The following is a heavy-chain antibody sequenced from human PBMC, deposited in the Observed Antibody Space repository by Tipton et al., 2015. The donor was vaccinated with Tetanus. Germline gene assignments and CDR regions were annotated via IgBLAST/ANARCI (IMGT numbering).Heavy chain of an antibody. CDR2: IHPSGST. J-gene: IGHJ4*02. D-gene: IGHD5-12*01. V-gene: IGHV4-34*01. CDR1: GGAFSGHY. Sequence: TLSLTCAVYGGAFSGHYWTWIRQAPGKGLEWIGEIHPSGSTNYNASLRGRVTMSVDTSKNQFSLKLDSVTAADAAVYYCARPGVGGYTGYYFDFWGQGTVVTVSS. CDR3: ARPGVGGYTGYYFDF.